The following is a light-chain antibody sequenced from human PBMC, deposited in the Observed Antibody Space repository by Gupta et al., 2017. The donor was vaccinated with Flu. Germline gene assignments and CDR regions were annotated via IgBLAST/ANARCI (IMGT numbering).Light chain of an antibody. V-gene: IGKV1-39*01. J-gene: IGKJ4*01. Sequence: DIQMTQSPSSLSASVGDRVTITCRASQSISNYLNWYQQKPGKAPKLLIYAASSLQSGVPSRFSGSGSGTDFTLTISSLQPEDFATYYCQQSYSTWLTFGGGTKVEIK. CDR3: QQSYSTWLT. CDR2: AAS. CDR1: QSISNY.